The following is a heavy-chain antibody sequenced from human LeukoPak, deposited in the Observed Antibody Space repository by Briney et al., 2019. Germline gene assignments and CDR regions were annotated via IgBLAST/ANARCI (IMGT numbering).Heavy chain of an antibody. D-gene: IGHD3-3*01. CDR3: ARGVTIFGVIDYYYYMDV. Sequence: ASVKVSCKASGYTFTSYDLNWVRQATGQGLEWMGWMNPNSGNTGYAQKFQGRVTMTRNTSISTAYMELSSLRSEDTAVYYCARGVTIFGVIDYYYYMDVWGKGTTVTVSS. CDR1: GYTFTSYD. V-gene: IGHV1-8*01. CDR2: MNPNSGNT. J-gene: IGHJ6*03.